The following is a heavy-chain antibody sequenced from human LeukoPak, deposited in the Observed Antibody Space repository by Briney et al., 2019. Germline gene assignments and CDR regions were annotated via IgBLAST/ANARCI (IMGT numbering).Heavy chain of an antibody. Sequence: SETLSLTCTVSGGSISSYYGTWFRKPPGKGLGGLGYFYYSGSTNYNPSLKSRVTISVDTSKNQFSLKLSSVTAADTAVYYCARRYCSSTSCYGSVYYFDYWGQGTLVTVSS. D-gene: IGHD2-2*01. CDR1: GGSISSYY. CDR3: ARRYCSSTSCYGSVYYFDY. CDR2: FYYSGST. V-gene: IGHV4-59*08. J-gene: IGHJ4*02.